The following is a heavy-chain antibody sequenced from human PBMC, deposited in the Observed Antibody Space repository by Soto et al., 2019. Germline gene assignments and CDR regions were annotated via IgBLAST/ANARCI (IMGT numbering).Heavy chain of an antibody. CDR1: GYTFTGYY. CDR2: INPNSGGT. Sequence: SVKVSCKASGYTFTGYYMHWVRQAPGQGLEWMGWINPNSGGTNYAQKFQGWVTMTRDTSISTAYMELSRLRSDDTAVYYCARDCSGGSCYGGFDYWGQGTLVTVSS. V-gene: IGHV1-2*04. D-gene: IGHD2-15*01. CDR3: ARDCSGGSCYGGFDY. J-gene: IGHJ4*02.